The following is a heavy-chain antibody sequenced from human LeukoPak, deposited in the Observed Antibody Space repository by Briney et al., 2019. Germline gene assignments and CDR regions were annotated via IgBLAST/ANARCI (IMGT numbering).Heavy chain of an antibody. CDR1: GFTFSSHG. CDR2: ISPNGVIT. CDR3: AKDDAWLQYGN. V-gene: IGHV3-23*01. Sequence: TGGSLRLSCAASGFTFSSHGMNWVRQAPGKGLEWVSGISPNGVITYYADSVKGRFTISRDNSKGTVYLQMNSLGPEDTAVYYCAKDDAWLQYGNWGRGTLVTVSS. J-gene: IGHJ4*02. D-gene: IGHD5-24*01.